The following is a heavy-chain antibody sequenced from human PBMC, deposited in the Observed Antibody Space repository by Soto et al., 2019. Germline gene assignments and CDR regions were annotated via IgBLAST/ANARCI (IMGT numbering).Heavy chain of an antibody. V-gene: IGHV3-11*06. Sequence: QVQLVESGGGLVKPGGSLRLSCAASGFIFSDYYMSWIRQAPGKGLEWVSYISSSTSYTNYTNSVRGRFTISRDNARNSLYLQMSDLGADDTAVYYCARTGGTGSFDYWGQGTLVTVSS. D-gene: IGHD1-1*01. CDR3: ARTGGTGSFDY. J-gene: IGHJ4*02. CDR1: GFIFSDYY. CDR2: ISSSTSYT.